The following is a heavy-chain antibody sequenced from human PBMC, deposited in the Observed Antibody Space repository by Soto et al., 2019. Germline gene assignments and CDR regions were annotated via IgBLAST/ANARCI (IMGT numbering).Heavy chain of an antibody. CDR3: ARHRGTWFDP. D-gene: IGHD1-1*01. Sequence: GGSLRLSCAASGFTFSSYGMHWVRQAPGKGLEWVANIKQDGSEKYYVGSVKGRFTISRDNAKNSLYLQMNSLRAEDTAVYYCARHRGTWFDPWGQGTLVTVSS. CDR1: GFTFSSYG. J-gene: IGHJ5*02. CDR2: IKQDGSEK. V-gene: IGHV3-7*01.